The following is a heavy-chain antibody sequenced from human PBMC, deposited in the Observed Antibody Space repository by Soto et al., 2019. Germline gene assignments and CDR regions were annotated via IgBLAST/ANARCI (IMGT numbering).Heavy chain of an antibody. V-gene: IGHV1-8*01. J-gene: IGHJ5*02. Sequence: ASVKVSCKASGYTFTSYDINWVRQATGQGLEWMGWMNPNSGNTGYAQKFQGRVTMTRNTFISTAYMELSSLRSEDTAVYYCASYVLAVAGLNWFDPWGQGTLVTVSS. CDR1: GYTFTSYD. CDR2: MNPNSGNT. D-gene: IGHD6-19*01. CDR3: ASYVLAVAGLNWFDP.